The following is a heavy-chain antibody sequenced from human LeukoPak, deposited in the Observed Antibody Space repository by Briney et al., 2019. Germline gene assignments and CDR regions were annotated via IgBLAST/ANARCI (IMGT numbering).Heavy chain of an antibody. CDR3: AREVEQWLGFYYYYYMDV. Sequence: PGGSLRLSCAASGFTFSRYDMHWIRQAPGKGLEWVSYISSSGSTIYYADSVKGRFTISRDNAKNSLYLQMNSLRAEDTAVYYCAREVEQWLGFYYYYYMDVWGKGTTVTISS. CDR1: GFTFSRYD. CDR2: ISSSGSTI. J-gene: IGHJ6*03. V-gene: IGHV3-11*01. D-gene: IGHD6-19*01.